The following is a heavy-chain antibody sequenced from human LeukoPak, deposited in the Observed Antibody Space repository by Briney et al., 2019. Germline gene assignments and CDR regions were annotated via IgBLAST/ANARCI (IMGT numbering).Heavy chain of an antibody. Sequence: PGGSLRLSCAASGFTFSHYTMNWVRQTPGKGLEWISSINPAGTSTYYADSVKGRFTISRDAAKNSLYLQMNNLRVEDTALYYCVRDFSGESGYGGYWGPGTLVTVSS. J-gene: IGHJ4*02. CDR1: GFTFSHYT. CDR3: VRDFSGESGYGGY. D-gene: IGHD5-12*01. V-gene: IGHV3-21*01. CDR2: INPAGTST.